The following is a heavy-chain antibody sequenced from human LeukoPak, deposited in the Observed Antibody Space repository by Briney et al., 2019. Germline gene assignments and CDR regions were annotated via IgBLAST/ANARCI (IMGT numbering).Heavy chain of an antibody. Sequence: ASVKVSCKASGYTFTSYYMHWVRQAPGQGLEWMGWINPNSGGTNYAQKFQGRVTMTRDTSISTAYMELSRLRSDDTAVYYCARDNNAATGYSYGYLNYWGQGTLVTVSS. D-gene: IGHD5-18*01. CDR2: INPNSGGT. CDR1: GYTFTSYY. V-gene: IGHV1-2*02. J-gene: IGHJ4*02. CDR3: ARDNNAATGYSYGYLNY.